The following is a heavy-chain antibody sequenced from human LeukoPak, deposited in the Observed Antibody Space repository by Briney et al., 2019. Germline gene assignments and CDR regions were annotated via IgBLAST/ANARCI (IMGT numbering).Heavy chain of an antibody. J-gene: IGHJ5*02. CDR1: GFSFSRYA. D-gene: IGHD6-19*01. V-gene: IGHV3-23*01. CDR2: IHYISDGP. Sequence: GGSLRLSCVGSGFSFSRYAMSWVRQAPGKGLEWVASIHYISDGPYYADSVEGRFTISRDDSKNTVYLQMNSLRVEGTAIYYCARCVTGWPNWFAPWGQGTLVTVSS. CDR3: ARCVTGWPNWFAP.